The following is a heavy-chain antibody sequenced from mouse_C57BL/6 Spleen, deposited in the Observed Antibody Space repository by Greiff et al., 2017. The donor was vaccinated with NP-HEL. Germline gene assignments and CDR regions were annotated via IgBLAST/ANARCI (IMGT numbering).Heavy chain of an antibody. D-gene: IGHD1-1*01. CDR3: ARFPLGYGSRGDAMDY. V-gene: IGHV5-17*01. CDR1: GFTFSDYG. CDR2: ISSGSSTI. Sequence: EVHLVESGGGLVKPGGSLKLSCAASGFTFSDYGMHWVRQAPEKGLEWVAYISSGSSTIYYADTVKGRFTISRDNAKNTLFLQMTSLRSEDTAMYYCARFPLGYGSRGDAMDYWGQGTSVTVSS. J-gene: IGHJ4*01.